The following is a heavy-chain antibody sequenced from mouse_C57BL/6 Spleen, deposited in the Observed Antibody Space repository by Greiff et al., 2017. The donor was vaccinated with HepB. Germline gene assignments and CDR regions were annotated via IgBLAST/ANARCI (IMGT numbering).Heavy chain of an antibody. CDR3: ARKGYGSSPWFAY. J-gene: IGHJ3*01. Sequence: QVQLQQPGAELVMPGASVKLSCKASGYTFTSYWMHWVKQRPGQGLEWIGEIDPSDSYTNYNQKFKGKSTLTVDKSSSTAYMQLSSLTSEDSAVYYCARKGYGSSPWFAYWGQGTLVTVSA. D-gene: IGHD1-1*01. CDR2: IDPSDSYT. V-gene: IGHV1-69*01. CDR1: GYTFTSYW.